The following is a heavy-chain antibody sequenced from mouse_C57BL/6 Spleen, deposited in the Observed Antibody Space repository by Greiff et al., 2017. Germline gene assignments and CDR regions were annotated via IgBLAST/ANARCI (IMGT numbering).Heavy chain of an antibody. J-gene: IGHJ4*01. V-gene: IGHV10-1*01. D-gene: IGHD2-5*01. CDR1: GFSFNTYA. CDR3: VRHSNYYAMDY. Sequence: EVQLVESGGGLVQPKGSLKLSCAASGFSFNTYAMNWVRQAPGKGLEWVARIRSKSNNYATYYADSVKDRFTISRDDSESMLYLQMNNLKTEDTAVYYCVRHSNYYAMDYWGQGTSVTVSS. CDR2: IRSKSNNYAT.